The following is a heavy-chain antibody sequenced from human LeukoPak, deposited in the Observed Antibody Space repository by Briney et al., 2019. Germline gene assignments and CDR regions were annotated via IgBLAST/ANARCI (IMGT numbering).Heavy chain of an antibody. J-gene: IGHJ6*03. CDR3: ARGITIFGVVTPYYYYYMDV. Sequence: ASVKVSCKASGYTFTSYDINWVRQAAGQGLEWMGWMNPNSGNTGYAQKFQGRVTITRNTSISTAYMELSSLRSEDTAVYYCARGITIFGVVTPYYYYYMDVWGKGTTVTVSS. V-gene: IGHV1-8*03. D-gene: IGHD3-3*01. CDR1: GYTFTSYD. CDR2: MNPNSGNT.